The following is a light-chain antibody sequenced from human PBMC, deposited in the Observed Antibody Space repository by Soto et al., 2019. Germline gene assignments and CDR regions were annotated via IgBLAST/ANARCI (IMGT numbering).Light chain of an antibody. CDR1: SNDVGRYNL. CDR2: EAT. V-gene: IGLV2-23*01. J-gene: IGLJ3*02. CDR3: CAYTGSGTLV. Sequence: QSALTQPASVSGSPEQSITISCTGTSNDVGRYNLVSWYQQHPGKAPQVMIYEATKRPSGVSNRFSGSKSGNTASLTISGLQAEVEADYYSCAYTGSGTLVFGGGTKLTVL.